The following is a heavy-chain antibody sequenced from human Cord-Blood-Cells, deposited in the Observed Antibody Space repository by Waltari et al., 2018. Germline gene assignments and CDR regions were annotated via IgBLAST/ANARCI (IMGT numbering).Heavy chain of an antibody. Sequence: QVQLVQSGAEVKKPGSSVKVSCKAPGGTFSSYAIRWVRQAPGHGIGWVGGRGEKCASRCKTAEEGEFRGRGTSTACKSRGRAGMGRGSLRSEDTAGYCGARLRGQQLVLGDYYYYDMDVWGKGTTVTVSS. CDR1: GGTFSSYA. CDR2: RGEKCASRCKT. V-gene: IGHV1-69*10. J-gene: IGHJ6*03. D-gene: IGHD6-13*01. CDR3: ARLRGQQLVLGDYYYYDMDV.